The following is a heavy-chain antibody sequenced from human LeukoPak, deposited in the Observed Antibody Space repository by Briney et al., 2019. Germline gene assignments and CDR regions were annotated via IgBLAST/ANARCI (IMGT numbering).Heavy chain of an antibody. CDR2: IYNRGST. D-gene: IGHD3-3*02. V-gene: IGHV4-59*01. CDR3: GIPTSITGAFDI. CDR1: GGSISSYY. Sequence: KPSETLSRTCTVAGGSISSYYWSWLRQPPGKGLVWIGYIYNRGSTNYKPSLKSRVTIAINTSRNQSFLQLSPVTAADTAVYYCGIPTSITGAFDIWGQKTMGTVSS. J-gene: IGHJ3*02.